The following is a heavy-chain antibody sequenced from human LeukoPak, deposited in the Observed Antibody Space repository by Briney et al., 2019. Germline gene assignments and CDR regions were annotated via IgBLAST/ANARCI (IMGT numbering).Heavy chain of an antibody. V-gene: IGHV3-53*04. CDR1: GFTFSSYA. D-gene: IGHD1-14*01. J-gene: IGHJ6*02. Sequence: PGGSLRLSCAASGFTFSSYAMSWVRQAPGKGLEWVSVIYSGGSTYYADSVKGRFAISRHNSKNTLYLQMNSLRAEDTAVYYCARDGIAGMDVWGQGTTVTVSS. CDR3: ARDGIAGMDV. CDR2: IYSGGST.